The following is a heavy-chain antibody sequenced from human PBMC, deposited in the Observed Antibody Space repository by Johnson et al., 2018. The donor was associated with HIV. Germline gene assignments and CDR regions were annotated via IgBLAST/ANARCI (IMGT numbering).Heavy chain of an antibody. J-gene: IGHJ3*02. V-gene: IGHV3-15*01. Sequence: VQLVESGGGLVKPGGSLRLSCAASGFTFSNAWMSWVRQAPGKGLEWVGRIKSKTDGGTTDYAAPVKGRFTISRDDSKNTLYLQMNSRRPEDSAVYYCAKDRDYYGSGLIWGQGTMVTVSS. D-gene: IGHD3-10*01. CDR2: IKSKTDGGTT. CDR1: GFTFSNAW. CDR3: AKDRDYYGSGLI.